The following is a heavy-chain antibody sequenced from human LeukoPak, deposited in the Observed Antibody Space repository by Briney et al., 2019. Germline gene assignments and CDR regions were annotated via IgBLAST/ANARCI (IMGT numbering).Heavy chain of an antibody. CDR1: GFTFSSYS. Sequence: GGSLRLSCAASGFTFSSYSMNWVRQALGKGLEWVSYISSSSSTIYYADSVKGRFTISRDNAKNSLYLQMNSLRAEDTAVYYCARVQDYGSGSYYRPLDYWGQGTLVTVSS. CDR3: ARVQDYGSGSYYRPLDY. J-gene: IGHJ4*02. D-gene: IGHD3-10*01. V-gene: IGHV3-48*01. CDR2: ISSSSSTI.